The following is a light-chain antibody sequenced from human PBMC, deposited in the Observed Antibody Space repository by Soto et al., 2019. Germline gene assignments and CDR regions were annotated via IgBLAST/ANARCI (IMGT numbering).Light chain of an antibody. CDR3: QQSNNYPWT. CDR2: EAA. V-gene: IGKV1-5*03. CDR1: QNIHNY. Sequence: DIQMTQSPSTLSASVGDRITITCRASQNIHNYLAWYQQKPGEAPKLLIYEAANLESGVPSRFSGSVTGTEFTLTISSLQPDYFATYYCQQSNNYPWTFGQGTRVEL. J-gene: IGKJ1*01.